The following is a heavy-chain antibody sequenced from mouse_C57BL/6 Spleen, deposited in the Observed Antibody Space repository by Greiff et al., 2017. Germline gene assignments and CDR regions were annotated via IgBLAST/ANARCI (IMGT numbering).Heavy chain of an antibody. CDR3: ARERGYDYDGDYYAMDY. CDR2: INYDGSST. D-gene: IGHD2-4*01. CDR1: GFTFSDYY. Sequence: EVKLVESEGGLVQPGSSMKLSCTASGFTFSDYYMAWVRQVPEKGLEWVANINYDGSSTYYLDSLKSRFIISRDNAKNILYLQMSSLKSEDTATYYCARERGYDYDGDYYAMDYWGQGTSVTVSS. V-gene: IGHV5-16*01. J-gene: IGHJ4*01.